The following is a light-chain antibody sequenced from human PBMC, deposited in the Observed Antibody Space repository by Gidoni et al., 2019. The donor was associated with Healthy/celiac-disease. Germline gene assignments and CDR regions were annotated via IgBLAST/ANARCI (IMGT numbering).Light chain of an antibody. V-gene: IGKV3-15*01. Sequence: EIVMTQSQATLSVSPGERATLSCRASQSVSINLAWYQQKPGQAPRLLIYGASTRATGIPARFSGSGSGTEFTLTISSLQSEDFAVYYCQQYKNWPPLTFGGGTKVEIK. CDR1: QSVSIN. CDR2: GAS. CDR3: QQYKNWPPLT. J-gene: IGKJ4*01.